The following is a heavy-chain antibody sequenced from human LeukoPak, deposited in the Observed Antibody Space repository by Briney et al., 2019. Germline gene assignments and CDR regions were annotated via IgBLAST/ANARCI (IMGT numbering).Heavy chain of an antibody. J-gene: IGHJ4*02. CDR2: ISYDGSNK. D-gene: IGHD2-2*01. V-gene: IGHV3-30*18. CDR1: GFTFSNYG. CDR3: AKDYCSSTSCYADY. Sequence: PGGAVRLSCAASGFTFSNYGIHWVRQAPGKGLEWVAVISYDGSNKYYADSVKGRFTTSRDNSKNTLYLQMNSLRAEDTAVYYCAKDYCSSTSCYADYWGPGTLVIVSS.